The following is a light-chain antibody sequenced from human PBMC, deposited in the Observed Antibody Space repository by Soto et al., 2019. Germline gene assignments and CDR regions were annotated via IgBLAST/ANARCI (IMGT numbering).Light chain of an antibody. Sequence: EIVLTQSPGTLSLSPGDRSTLSCRASQSVYSNLAWYQQKPGKAPRLLIHGISNRATGVPGRFSGSGSGTDFTLTISRLEPEDFAVYYCQQYTAWPLTFGQGTKVDIK. CDR1: QSVYSN. CDR3: QQYTAWPLT. V-gene: IGKV3-20*01. J-gene: IGKJ1*01. CDR2: GIS.